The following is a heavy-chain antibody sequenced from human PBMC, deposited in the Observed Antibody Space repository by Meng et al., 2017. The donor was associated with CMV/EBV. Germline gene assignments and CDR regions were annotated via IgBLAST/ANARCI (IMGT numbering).Heavy chain of an antibody. CDR1: GGSFSSGSYY. D-gene: IGHD2-2*01. CDR3: ARDRLVDCSSTSCSPGGFDP. V-gene: IGHV4-61*01. CDR2: IYYSGST. Sequence: SETLSLTCTVSGGSFSSGSYYWSWIRQPPGKGLEWIGYIYYSGSTNYNPSLKSRVTISVDSSKNQFSLKLSSVNAADTAVYYCARDRLVDCSSTSCSPGGFDPWGQGTLVTVSS. J-gene: IGHJ5*02.